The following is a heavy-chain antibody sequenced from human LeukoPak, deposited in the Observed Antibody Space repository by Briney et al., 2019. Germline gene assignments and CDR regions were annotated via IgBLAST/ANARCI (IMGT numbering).Heavy chain of an antibody. J-gene: IGHJ4*02. D-gene: IGHD3-9*01. V-gene: IGHV3-11*06. CDR2: ISSSSSYT. CDR1: GFTFSDYY. CDR3: ARGPYDILTGYYPGDY. Sequence: RGSLRLSCAASGFTFSDYYMSWIRQAPGKGLEWVSYISSSSSYTNYADSVKGRFTISRDNAKNSLCLQMNSLRAEDTAVYYCARGPYDILTGYYPGDYWGQGTLVTVSS.